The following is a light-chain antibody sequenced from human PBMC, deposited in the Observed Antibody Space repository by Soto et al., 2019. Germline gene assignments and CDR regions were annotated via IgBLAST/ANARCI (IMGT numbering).Light chain of an antibody. Sequence: QSALTQPPSASGSPGQSVTISCTGTSSDVGGYNYVSWYQQHAGKAPKLMIYEVAKRPSGVPDRFSGSKSANTASLTVSGLQAEDEDDYYCGSYAGSNIVFGGGTKVTVL. J-gene: IGLJ2*01. V-gene: IGLV2-8*01. CDR2: EVA. CDR1: SSDVGGYNY. CDR3: GSYAGSNIV.